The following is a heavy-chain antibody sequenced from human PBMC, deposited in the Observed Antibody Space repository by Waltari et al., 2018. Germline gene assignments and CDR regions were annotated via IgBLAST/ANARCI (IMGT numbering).Heavy chain of an antibody. CDR2: VMSRGTFI. V-gene: IGHV3-21*01. D-gene: IGHD3-10*01. CDR3: ATFWESSSASYDFGY. Sequence: EVHLVESGGVMVKPGGSLRLSCAASGFFFGSYSMNWVRQAPGKWWEWVASVMSRGTFIYYEDAVNGRCTISRDNAKDSLYLQMDSLRAEDTAVYYCATFWESSSASYDFGYWGQGSLVTVSS. CDR1: GFFFGSYS. J-gene: IGHJ4*02.